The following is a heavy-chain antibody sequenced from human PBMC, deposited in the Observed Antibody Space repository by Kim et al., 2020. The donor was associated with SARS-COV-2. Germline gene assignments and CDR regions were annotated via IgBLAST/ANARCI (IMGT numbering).Heavy chain of an antibody. Sequence: LKSRVTISVDTSKNQFSLKLSSVTAADTAVYYCARDRPDMVRGIHDAFDIWGQGTMVTVSS. CDR3: ARDRPDMVRGIHDAFDI. V-gene: IGHV4-31*02. D-gene: IGHD3-10*01. J-gene: IGHJ3*02.